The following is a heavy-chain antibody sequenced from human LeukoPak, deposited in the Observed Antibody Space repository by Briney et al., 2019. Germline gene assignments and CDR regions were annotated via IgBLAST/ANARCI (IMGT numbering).Heavy chain of an antibody. V-gene: IGHV1-18*01. Sequence: ASVKVSCKASGYSFSGYAITWVRQAPGQGLEWMGWISAYNGNTNYAQKFQGRVTMTTDTSTSTAYMELSSLRSDDTAVYYCARPGLSYGDNGFFFAYWGQGTLATVPS. CDR2: ISAYNGNT. CDR1: GYSFSGYA. D-gene: IGHD4-17*01. CDR3: ARPGLSYGDNGFFFAY. J-gene: IGHJ4*02.